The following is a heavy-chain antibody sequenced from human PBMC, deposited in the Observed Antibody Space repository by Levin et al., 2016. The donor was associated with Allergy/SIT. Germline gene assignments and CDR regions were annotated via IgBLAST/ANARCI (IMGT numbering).Heavy chain of an antibody. V-gene: IGHV1-8*01. Sequence: ASVKVSCKASGYTFISYDINWVRQAPGQGLEWMGWMNPNNGDREYAQKFLGRVTMTRDTSITTAYMELSSLRSDDTAVYYCARVLVVPTSTEKYFDYWGQGALVTVSS. CDR2: MNPNNGDR. D-gene: IGHD2-2*01. CDR1: GYTFISYD. CDR3: ARVLVVPTSTEKYFDY. J-gene: IGHJ4*02.